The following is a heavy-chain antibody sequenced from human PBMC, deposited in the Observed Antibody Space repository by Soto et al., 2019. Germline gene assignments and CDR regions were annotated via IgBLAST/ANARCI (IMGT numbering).Heavy chain of an antibody. CDR2: ISAYNGNT. D-gene: IGHD2-2*01. J-gene: IGHJ6*02. CDR3: ARDRADIVVVPAALSGYYYYGMDV. V-gene: IGHV1-18*01. CDR1: GYTFTSYG. Sequence: ASVKVSCKASGYTFTSYGISWVLQAPGQGLEWMGWISAYNGNTNYAQKLQGRVTMTTDTSTSTAYMELRSLRSDDTAVYYCARDRADIVVVPAALSGYYYYGMDVWGQGTTVTVSS.